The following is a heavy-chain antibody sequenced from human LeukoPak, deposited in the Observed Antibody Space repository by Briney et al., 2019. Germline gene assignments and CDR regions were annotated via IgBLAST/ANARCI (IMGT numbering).Heavy chain of an antibody. V-gene: IGHV4-59*12. Sequence: PSETLSLTCTVSGGSISSYYWNWIRQPPGKGLEYIGYIYYSGSTSGSTNYNPSLKSRVTISVDTSKNQFSLKLSSVTAADTAVYYCARYSSSWYNAFDIWGQGTMVTVSS. D-gene: IGHD6-13*01. CDR2: IYYSGSTSGST. CDR1: GGSISSYY. CDR3: ARYSSSWYNAFDI. J-gene: IGHJ3*02.